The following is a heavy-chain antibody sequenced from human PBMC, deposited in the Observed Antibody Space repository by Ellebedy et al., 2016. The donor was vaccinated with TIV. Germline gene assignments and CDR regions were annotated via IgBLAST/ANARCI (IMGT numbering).Heavy chain of an antibody. V-gene: IGHV1-46*01. Sequence: ASVKVSCKASGYTFTGYYMHWVRQAPGQGLEWMGIINPSGGSTSYAQKFQGRVTMTRDTSTSTVYMELSSLRSEDTAVYYCARGGSRVTMVRGDIDYWGQGTLVTVSS. CDR3: ARGGSRVTMVRGDIDY. CDR2: INPSGGST. J-gene: IGHJ4*02. D-gene: IGHD3-10*01. CDR1: GYTFTGYY.